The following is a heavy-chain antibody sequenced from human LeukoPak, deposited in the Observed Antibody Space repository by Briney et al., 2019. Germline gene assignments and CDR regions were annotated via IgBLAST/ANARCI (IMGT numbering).Heavy chain of an antibody. V-gene: IGHV1-18*01. CDR2: ISAYNGNT. D-gene: IGHD3-3*01. CDR1: GYTFTSYG. CDR3: ARFWHKIDNYFGY. Sequence: ASVKVSCKASGYTFTSYGISWVRQAPGQGLEWMGWISAYNGNTNYAQKFQGRVTITADESTSTAYMELSSLRSEDTAVYYCARFWHKIDNYFGYWGQGTLVTVSS. J-gene: IGHJ4*02.